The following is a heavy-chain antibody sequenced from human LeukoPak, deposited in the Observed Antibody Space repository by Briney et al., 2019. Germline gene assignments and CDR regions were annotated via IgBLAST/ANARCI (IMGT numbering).Heavy chain of an antibody. CDR1: GYTFTSYD. CDR2: MNPNSGNT. D-gene: IGHD3-10*01. V-gene: IGHV1-8*01. J-gene: IGHJ4*02. CDR3: ARVDYGSGSTFSVALDY. Sequence: EASVKVSCKAPGYTFTSYDINWVRQATGQGLEWMGWMNPNSGNTGYAQKFQGRVTMTRNTSISTAYMELSSLRAEDTAVYYCARVDYGSGSTFSVALDYWGQGTLVTVSS.